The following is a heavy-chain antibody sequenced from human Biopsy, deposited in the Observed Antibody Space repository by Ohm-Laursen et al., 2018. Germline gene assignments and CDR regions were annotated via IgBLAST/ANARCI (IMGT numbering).Heavy chain of an antibody. V-gene: IGHV4-59*08. CDR1: GGSISGSS. J-gene: IGHJ3*02. CDR3: AKHGSGWTGDDALHI. CDR2: ISYSGST. Sequence: PSETLPLTCTVSGGSISGSSWSWIRQAPGRGLEWVGYISYSGSTSNNPSLKSRITISVDTSKNQISLKVTSVTAADTAVYYCAKHGSGWTGDDALHIWGQGTMVTVSS. D-gene: IGHD6-19*01.